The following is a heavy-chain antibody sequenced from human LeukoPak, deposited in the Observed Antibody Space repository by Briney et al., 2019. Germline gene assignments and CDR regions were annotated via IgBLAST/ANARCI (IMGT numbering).Heavy chain of an antibody. D-gene: IGHD5-24*01. CDR2: ISSSSSYI. V-gene: IGHV3-21*01. CDR3: ARTKEMASISYFDS. CDR1: GFTFSSYS. J-gene: IGHJ4*02. Sequence: GGSLRLSCAASGFTFSSYSMNWVRQAPGKGLEWVSSISSSSSYIYYADSVKGRFTISRDNAKKSLYLQMNSLRAEDTAVYYCARTKEMASISYFDSWGQGTLVTVSS.